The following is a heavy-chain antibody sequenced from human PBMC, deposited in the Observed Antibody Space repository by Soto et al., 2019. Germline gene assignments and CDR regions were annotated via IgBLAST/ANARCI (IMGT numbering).Heavy chain of an antibody. V-gene: IGHV3-74*01. CDR1: GLPLSHYW. D-gene: IGHD6-25*01. CDR3: ASLSAPDDF. CDR2: ISNDERNI. Sequence: EVLLVESGGGLVQPGGSMRLACAASGLPLSHYWMHWVRQVPGKGLGWVAEISNDERNIRTSYADSVKGRFTVSRADAKNTLYLQMNSLRGDDTAVYYCASLSAPDDFWGQGAQVTVSS. J-gene: IGHJ4*02.